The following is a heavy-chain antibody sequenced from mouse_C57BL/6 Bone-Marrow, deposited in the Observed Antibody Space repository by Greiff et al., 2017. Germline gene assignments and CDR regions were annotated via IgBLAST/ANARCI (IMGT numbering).Heavy chain of an antibody. CDR2: ISDGGSYT. CDR3: ASYSNYRLFDY. D-gene: IGHD2-5*01. CDR1: GFTFSSYA. V-gene: IGHV5-4*01. J-gene: IGHJ2*01. Sequence: EVQGVESGGGLVKPGGSLKLSCAASGFTFSSYAMSWVRQTPEKRLEWVATISDGGSYTYYPDNVKGRFTISRDNAKNNLYLQMSHLKSEDTAMYYCASYSNYRLFDYWGQGTTLTVSS.